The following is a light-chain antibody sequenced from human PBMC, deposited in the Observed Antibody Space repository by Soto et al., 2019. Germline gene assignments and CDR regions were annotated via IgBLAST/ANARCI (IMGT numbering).Light chain of an antibody. Sequence: DIQMTQSPSTLSGSVVVKVTIPCRASQTISSWLAWYQQKPGKAPKLLIYKASTLKSGVPSRFSGSGSGTEFTLTISSLQPDDFATYYCQHYNSYSEAFGQGTKVDIK. CDR1: QTISSW. J-gene: IGKJ1*01. CDR2: KAS. V-gene: IGKV1-5*03. CDR3: QHYNSYSEA.